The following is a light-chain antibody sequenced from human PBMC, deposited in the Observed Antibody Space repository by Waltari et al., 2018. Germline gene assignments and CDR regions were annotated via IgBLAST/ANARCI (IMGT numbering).Light chain of an antibody. J-gene: IGLJ1*01. Sequence: QSALTQPASVSGSPGQSITISCTGTSSDVGYSDLVSWHQHHPGKAPKLIIFEVNKRPSVISHRFSDSKSGYTASLTISELQPEDEADYYCCSYAGTKTFYVFGSGTKVTVL. CDR2: EVN. CDR3: CSYAGTKTFYV. V-gene: IGLV2-23*02. CDR1: SSDVGYSDL.